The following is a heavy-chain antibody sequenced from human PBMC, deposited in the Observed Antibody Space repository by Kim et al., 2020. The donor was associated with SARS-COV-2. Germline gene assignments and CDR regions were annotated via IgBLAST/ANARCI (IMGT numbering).Heavy chain of an antibody. CDR1: GGSFSGYY. CDR2: INHSGST. Sequence: SETLSLTCAVYGGSFSGYYWSWIRQPPGKGLEWIGEINHSGSTNYNPSLKSRVTISVDTSKNQFSLKLSSVTAADTAVYYCARAGYSSGWPHYFDYWGQGTLVTVSS. CDR3: ARAGYSSGWPHYFDY. D-gene: IGHD6-19*01. V-gene: IGHV4-34*01. J-gene: IGHJ4*02.